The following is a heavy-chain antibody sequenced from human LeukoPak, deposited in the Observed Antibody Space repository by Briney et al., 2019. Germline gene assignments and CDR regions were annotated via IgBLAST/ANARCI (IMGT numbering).Heavy chain of an antibody. CDR3: ARNLIPEQLVLNF. V-gene: IGHV4-59*01. Sequence: SETLSLTCAVSGGSFSAYYWNWIRQPPGKGLEWIGYIYYTGSTNYNPSLKSRVTMSVDTSKNQFSLNLRSVTPEDTAVYYCARNLIPEQLVLNFWGQGTLVTVSS. D-gene: IGHD6-13*01. J-gene: IGHJ4*02. CDR1: GGSFSAYY. CDR2: IYYTGST.